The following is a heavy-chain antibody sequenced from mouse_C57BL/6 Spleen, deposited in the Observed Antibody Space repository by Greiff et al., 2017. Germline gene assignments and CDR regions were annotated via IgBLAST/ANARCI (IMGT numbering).Heavy chain of an antibody. CDR3: ARWGDYLDY. V-gene: IGHV1-59*01. CDR1: GYTFTSYW. J-gene: IGHJ2*01. CDR2: IDPSDSYT. Sequence: QVQLQQPGAELVRPGTSVKLSCKASGYTFTSYWMHWVKQRPGQGLEWIGEIDPSDSYTNYNQKFKGKSTLTVDKSSSTAYMQLSSLTSEDSAVYYCARWGDYLDYWGQGTTLTVSS.